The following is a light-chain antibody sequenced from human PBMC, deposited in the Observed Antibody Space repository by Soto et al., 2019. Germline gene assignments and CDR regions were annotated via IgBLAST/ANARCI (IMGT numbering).Light chain of an antibody. V-gene: IGKV3-11*01. J-gene: IGKJ4*01. CDR2: DAS. Sequence: EIVLTQSPATLSLSPGERATLSCRVSQSVSSYLAWYQQKPGQAPRLLIYDASNRATGIPARFSSSGSGTDFTLTISSLEPEDFAVYYCQQRSNWRDTFGGGTKVEIK. CDR3: QQRSNWRDT. CDR1: QSVSSY.